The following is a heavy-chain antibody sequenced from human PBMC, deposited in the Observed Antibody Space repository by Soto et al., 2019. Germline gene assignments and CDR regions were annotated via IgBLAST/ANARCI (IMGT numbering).Heavy chain of an antibody. CDR3: AGSGEIGD. V-gene: IGHV3-74*01. D-gene: IGHD1-26*01. Sequence: EVQLVESGGGLVQPGGSLRLSCAASGFTFNHYWIHWVRQVPGKGLMWVSRIQSDGSSIDYADSVKGRFTISRDNAKNTVYLQMNSLRVEASAMSCCAGSGEIGDWGQGTQVTVSS. J-gene: IGHJ4*02. CDR2: IQSDGSSI. CDR1: GFTFNHYW.